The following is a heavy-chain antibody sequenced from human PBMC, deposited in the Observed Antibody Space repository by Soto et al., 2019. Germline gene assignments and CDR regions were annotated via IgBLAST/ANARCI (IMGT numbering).Heavy chain of an antibody. CDR1: GFTFSDYY. Sequence: QVPLVESGGGLVKPGGSLRLSCAASGFTFSDYYMTWIRQAPGKGLEWVSYISSSGNIIYYADSVKGRCTIPRDSAKNSLYLQMNSLRAEDTAMYYCARLRNYYDSSGYLHFDYWGQGTLVTVSS. J-gene: IGHJ4*02. CDR3: ARLRNYYDSSGYLHFDY. V-gene: IGHV3-11*01. D-gene: IGHD3-22*01. CDR2: ISSSGNII.